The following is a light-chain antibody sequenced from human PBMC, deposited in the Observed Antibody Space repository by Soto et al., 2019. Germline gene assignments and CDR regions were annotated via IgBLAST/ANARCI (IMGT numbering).Light chain of an antibody. CDR2: GNN. J-gene: IGLJ2*01. V-gene: IGLV1-40*01. CDR3: QSYDSSLSAYVV. CDR1: SSNIGAGYD. Sequence: QSVLTQPPSVSGAPGQRVTISCTGSSSNIGAGYDVQWYQQLPGTAPKLLIYGNNKRPSGVPDRFSGSKSGTSASLAITGLQAEDEADYYCQSYDSSLSAYVVFGGGTKLTV.